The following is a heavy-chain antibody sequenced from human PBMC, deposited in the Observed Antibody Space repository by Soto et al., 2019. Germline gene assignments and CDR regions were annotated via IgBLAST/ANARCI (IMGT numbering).Heavy chain of an antibody. D-gene: IGHD3-3*01. V-gene: IGHV3-23*01. Sequence: GSLRLSGPASGFSVGSYALSWVRQAPGKGLEWVSTISGSDGKTFYADSVKGRFSISRDTSQSTLYLQMNSLRADDTAMYYCARWSYLDYWGQGTRVTVSS. CDR2: ISGSDGKT. CDR3: ARWSYLDY. J-gene: IGHJ4*02. CDR1: GFSVGSYA.